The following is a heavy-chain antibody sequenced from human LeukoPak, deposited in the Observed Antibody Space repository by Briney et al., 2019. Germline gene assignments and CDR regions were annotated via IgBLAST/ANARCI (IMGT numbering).Heavy chain of an antibody. V-gene: IGHV3-30*02. Sequence: GGSLRLSCAASGFTFSSYGMHWVRQAPGKGLEWVAFIRYDGSNKYYADSVKGRFTISRDNSENTLYLQMNSLRAEDTAVYYCARVFGVVRRVYYYYYMDVWGKGTTVTVSS. CDR2: IRYDGSNK. D-gene: IGHD3-3*01. CDR3: ARVFGVVRRVYYYYYMDV. CDR1: GFTFSSYG. J-gene: IGHJ6*03.